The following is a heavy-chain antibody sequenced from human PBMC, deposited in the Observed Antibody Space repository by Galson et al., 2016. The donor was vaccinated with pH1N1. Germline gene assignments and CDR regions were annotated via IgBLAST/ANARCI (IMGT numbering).Heavy chain of an antibody. V-gene: IGHV3-53*01. J-gene: IGHJ4*02. CDR3: AIGKPVAGFPDSELDY. D-gene: IGHD6-19*01. CDR1: GFTVSSNY. Sequence: SLRLSCAASGFTVSSNYMSWVRQAPGKGLEWVSLIYSGGRTYYADSVKGRFTISRDNSKNTLYLQMNSLRVEDTAVYYCAIGKPVAGFPDSELDYWGQGTLVTVSS. CDR2: IYSGGRT.